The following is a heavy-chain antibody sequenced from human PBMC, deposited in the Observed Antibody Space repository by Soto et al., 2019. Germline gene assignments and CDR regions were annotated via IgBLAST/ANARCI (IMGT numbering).Heavy chain of an antibody. Sequence: SETLSLTCTVSGGSISSSSYYWGWIRQPPGKGLEWIGSIYYSGSTYYNPSLKRRVTISVDTSKNQFSLKLSSVTAADTAVYVGARYNGDCYAYYGRDVWVQGTTLPVPS. D-gene: IGHD2-21*01. CDR3: ARYNGDCYAYYGRDV. V-gene: IGHV4-39*01. CDR2: IYYSGST. J-gene: IGHJ6*02. CDR1: GGSISSSSYY.